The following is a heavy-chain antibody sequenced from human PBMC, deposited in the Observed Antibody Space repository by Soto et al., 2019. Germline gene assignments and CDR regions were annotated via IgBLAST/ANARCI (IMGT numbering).Heavy chain of an antibody. CDR3: ARDVSGVAGSDAFDI. D-gene: IGHD6-19*01. J-gene: IGHJ3*02. CDR2: IYHSGST. V-gene: IGHV4-38-2*02. Sequence: SETLSLTCAVYGYSISSGYYWGWIRQPPGKGLEWIGSIYHSGSTYYNPSLKSRVTISVDTSKNQFSLKLSSVTAADTAVYYCARDVSGVAGSDAFDIWGQGTMVTVSS. CDR1: GYSISSGYY.